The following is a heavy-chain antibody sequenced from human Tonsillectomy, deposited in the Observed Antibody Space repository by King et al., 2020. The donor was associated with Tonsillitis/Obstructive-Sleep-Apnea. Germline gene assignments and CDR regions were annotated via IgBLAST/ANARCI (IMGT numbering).Heavy chain of an antibody. D-gene: IGHD2-15*01. CDR1: GGSFSGYY. Sequence: VQLQQWGAGLLKPSETLSLTCAVYGGSFSGYYWSWIRQPPGKGLEWIGEINNSGSTNYNPFPKSRVTISVDTSKNQFSLKLSSVTAADTAVYYCVRGDGYCSGGSCRHIDYWGQGTLVTVSS. CDR2: INNSGST. V-gene: IGHV4-34*01. CDR3: VRGDGYCSGGSCRHIDY. J-gene: IGHJ4*02.